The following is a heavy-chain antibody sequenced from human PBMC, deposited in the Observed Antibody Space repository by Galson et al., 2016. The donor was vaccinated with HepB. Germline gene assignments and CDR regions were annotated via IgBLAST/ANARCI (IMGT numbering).Heavy chain of an antibody. Sequence: SLRLSCAASGFTFSSYAMTWVRQAPGKGLEWVSAISGRGGSTFYAESVKGRFTISRDNSRNTLYLQMNSLRAEDTAVYYCAKGGQDIVMVVVALDSWGQGTLVTVSS. CDR1: GFTFSSYA. V-gene: IGHV3-23*01. D-gene: IGHD2-15*01. CDR3: AKGGQDIVMVVVALDS. J-gene: IGHJ4*02. CDR2: ISGRGGST.